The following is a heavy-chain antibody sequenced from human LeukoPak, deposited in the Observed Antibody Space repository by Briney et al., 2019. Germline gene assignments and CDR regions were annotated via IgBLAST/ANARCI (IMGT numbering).Heavy chain of an antibody. CDR3: AKDIGSGYHDAFDI. D-gene: IGHD3-22*01. V-gene: IGHV3-30-3*01. CDR1: GFTFSSYA. CDR2: ISYDGSNK. Sequence: PGGSLRLSCAASGFTFSSYAMHWVRQAPGKGLEWVAVISYDGSNKYYADSVKGRFTISRDNSKNTLYLQMNSLRAEGTAVYYCAKDIGSGYHDAFDIWGQGTMVTVSS. J-gene: IGHJ3*02.